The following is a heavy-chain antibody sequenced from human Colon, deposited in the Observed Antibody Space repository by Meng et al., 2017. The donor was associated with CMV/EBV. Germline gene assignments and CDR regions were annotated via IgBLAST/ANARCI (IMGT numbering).Heavy chain of an antibody. Sequence: LSSHDSSWMQQAPGQGLKWMGMILHLAGIVNHSKQYQGRVTITADKSTSTAYMDLTSLTSEDTAIYYCATIVREFIYESSPEVFDIWGQGTMVTVSS. CDR3: ATIVREFIYESSPEVFDI. D-gene: IGHD5-18*01. CDR2: ILHLAGIV. CDR1: LSSHD. J-gene: IGHJ3*02. V-gene: IGHV1-69*04.